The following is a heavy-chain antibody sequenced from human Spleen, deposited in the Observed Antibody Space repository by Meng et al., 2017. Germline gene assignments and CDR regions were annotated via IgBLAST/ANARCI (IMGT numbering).Heavy chain of an antibody. CDR1: GGSIIGNY. Sequence: SETLSLTCTVSGGSIIGNYWSWIRQPPGKGLEWIGYVFYTGTTNYNPSLKSRVTLSLDTSKNQFSLNLSSVTAADTAVYYCARDRPDSYGDPFVYWGQGTLVTVSS. V-gene: IGHV4-59*01. J-gene: IGHJ4*02. CDR3: ARDRPDSYGDPFVY. CDR2: VFYTGTT. D-gene: IGHD4-17*01.